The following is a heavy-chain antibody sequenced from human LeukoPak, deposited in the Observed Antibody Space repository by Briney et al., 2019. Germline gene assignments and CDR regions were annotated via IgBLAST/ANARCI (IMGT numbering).Heavy chain of an antibody. J-gene: IGHJ6*02. CDR1: GGPFSIYY. CDR2: IYYSGST. D-gene: IGHD6-19*01. Sequence: PSETLSLTCAVYGGPFSIYYWSWIRQPPGKGLEWIGYIYYSGSTNYNPSLKSRVTISVDTSKNQFSLKLSSVTAADTAVYYCARQGIAVAGTFYYGMDVWGQGTTVTVSS. CDR3: ARQGIAVAGTFYYGMDV. V-gene: IGHV4-59*08.